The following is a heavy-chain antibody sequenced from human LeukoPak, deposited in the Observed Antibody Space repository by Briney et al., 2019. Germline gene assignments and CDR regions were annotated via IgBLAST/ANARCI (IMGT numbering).Heavy chain of an antibody. D-gene: IGHD4-17*01. CDR3: ARAVGGYGDYRY. CDR2: IYYSGST. CDR1: GGSITNSYW. J-gene: IGHJ4*02. Sequence: PSETLSLTCAVSGGSITNSYWWTWVRQSPGKGLEWVGEIYYSGSTNYNPSLKSRVTMSVDKSKNQFSLKLSSVTAADTAVYYCARAVGGYGDYRYWGQGTLVTVSS. V-gene: IGHV4-4*02.